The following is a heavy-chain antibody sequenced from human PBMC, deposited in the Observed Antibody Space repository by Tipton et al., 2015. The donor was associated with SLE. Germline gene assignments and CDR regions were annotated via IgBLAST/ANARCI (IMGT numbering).Heavy chain of an antibody. CDR2: VNYTGST. CDR3: ARVYGYDDYYYYVDV. V-gene: IGHV4-34*01. D-gene: IGHD5-12*01. CDR1: GGSFSGYY. Sequence: TLSLTCAVYGGSFSGYYWSWIRQPPGKGLEWIGEVNYTGSTNYVPSLKSRATISVDTSKNQFSLKLSSVTAADTAVYYCARVYGYDDYYYYVDVWGKGTTVTVSS. J-gene: IGHJ6*03.